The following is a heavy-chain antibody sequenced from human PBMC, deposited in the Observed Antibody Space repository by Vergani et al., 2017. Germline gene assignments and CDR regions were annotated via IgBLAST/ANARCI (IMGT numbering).Heavy chain of an antibody. CDR1: GYTFTGYY. V-gene: IGHV1-2*02. CDR2: INPNSGGT. Sequence: QVQLVQSGAEVKKPGASVKVSCKASGYTFTGYYMHWVRQAPGQGLEWMGWINPNSGGTNYAQKFQGRVTMTTDTSTSTAYMELRSLRSDDTAVYYCARVVGATTQPTDYWGQGTLVTVSS. J-gene: IGHJ4*02. CDR3: ARVVGATTQPTDY. D-gene: IGHD1-26*01.